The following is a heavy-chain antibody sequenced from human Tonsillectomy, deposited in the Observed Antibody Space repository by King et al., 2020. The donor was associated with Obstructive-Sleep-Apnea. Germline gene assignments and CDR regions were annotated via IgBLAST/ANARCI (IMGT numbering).Heavy chain of an antibody. CDR2: LYHTRST. V-gene: IGHV4-38-2*02. J-gene: IGHJ4*02. CDR3: AWAVVAGLYYFDY. D-gene: IGHD2-15*01. CDR1: GYFIGSGHY. Sequence: VQLQESGPGLVKPSETLSLTCTVSGYFIGSGHYWGWIRQPPGKGLEWIGNLYHTRSTYYNPSLKSRVTMSVDTSKNQFSLRLSSVTAADTAFYYCAWAVVAGLYYFDYWGQGTLVTVSS.